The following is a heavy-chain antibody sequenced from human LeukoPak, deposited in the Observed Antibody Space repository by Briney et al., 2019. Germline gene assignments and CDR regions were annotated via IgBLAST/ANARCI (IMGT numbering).Heavy chain of an antibody. CDR1: SGSISSGGYY. CDR2: IYYSGST. J-gene: IGHJ4*02. Sequence: SQTLSLTCTVSSGSISSGGYYWSWIRQHPGKGLEWIGYIYYSGSTYYNPSLKSRVTISVDTSKNQFPLKLSSVTAADTAVYYCARQSIAARDFDYWGQGTLVTVSS. CDR3: ARQSIAARDFDY. V-gene: IGHV4-31*03. D-gene: IGHD6-6*01.